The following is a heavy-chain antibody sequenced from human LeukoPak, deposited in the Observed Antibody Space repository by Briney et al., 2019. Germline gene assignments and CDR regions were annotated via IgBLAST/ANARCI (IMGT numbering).Heavy chain of an antibody. V-gene: IGHV3-53*01. Sequence: GGSLRLSCAASGFTVSSNYMSWVRQAPGKGLEWVSVTYSGGSTYYADSVKGRFTISRDNSKNTLSLQMNSLRAEDTAAYYCARDSGFSCSSNWGQGTLVIVSS. CDR1: GFTVSSNY. J-gene: IGHJ4*02. CDR3: ARDSGFSCSSN. CDR2: TYSGGST. D-gene: IGHD6-6*01.